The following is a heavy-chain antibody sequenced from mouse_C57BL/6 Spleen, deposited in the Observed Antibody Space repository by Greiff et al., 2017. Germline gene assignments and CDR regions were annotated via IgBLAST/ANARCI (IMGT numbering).Heavy chain of an antibody. CDR3: ARHPSLQRGAMDY. J-gene: IGHJ4*01. CDR1: GYTFTSYN. CDR2: IYPGNGDT. D-gene: IGHD6-1*01. V-gene: IGHV1-12*01. Sequence: LQQSGAELVRPGASVKMSCKASGYTFTSYNMHWVKQTPRQGLEWIGAIYPGNGDTSYNQKFKGKATLTVDKSSSTAYMQLSSLTSEDAAVYFGARHPSLQRGAMDYWGQGTSVTVSS.